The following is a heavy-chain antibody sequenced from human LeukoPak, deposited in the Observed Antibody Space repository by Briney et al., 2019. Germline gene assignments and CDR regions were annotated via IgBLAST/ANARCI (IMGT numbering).Heavy chain of an antibody. J-gene: IGHJ4*02. D-gene: IGHD7-27*01. V-gene: IGHV3-74*01. Sequence: GGSLGLSCAASGFTFSSYWMHWVRQAPGKGLVWVSRINSDGSSTSYADSVKGRFTISRDNAKNTLYLQMNSLRAEDTAVYYCARARRGWGFDYWGQGTLVTVSS. CDR3: ARARRGWGFDY. CDR2: INSDGSST. CDR1: GFTFSSYW.